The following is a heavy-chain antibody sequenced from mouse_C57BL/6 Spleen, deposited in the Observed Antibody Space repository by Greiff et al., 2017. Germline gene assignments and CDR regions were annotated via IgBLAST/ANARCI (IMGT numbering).Heavy chain of an antibody. Sequence: QVQLQQPGAELVRPGTSVKLSCKASGYTFTSYWMHWVKQRPGQGLEWIGVIDPSDSYTNYTQKFKGKATLTVDTSSSTAYMQLSSLTSEDSAFYDWARPHYYGSSYEGLYLDVGGKGTTVTVSS. V-gene: IGHV1-59*01. CDR1: GYTFTSYW. CDR3: ARPHYYGSSYEGLYLDV. D-gene: IGHD1-1*01. CDR2: IDPSDSYT. J-gene: IGHJ1*03.